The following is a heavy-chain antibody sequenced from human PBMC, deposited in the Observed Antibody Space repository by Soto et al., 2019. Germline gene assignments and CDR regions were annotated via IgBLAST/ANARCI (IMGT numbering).Heavy chain of an antibody. CDR1: GLTFSSYA. CDR3: ARDSSGYQNNWFDP. D-gene: IGHD3-22*01. Sequence: PGGSLRLSCAASGLTFSSYAMHWVRQAPGKGLEWVAVISYDGSNKYYADSVKGRFTISRDNSKNTLYLQMNSLRAEDTAVYYCARDSSGYQNNWFDPWGQGTLVTVSS. V-gene: IGHV3-30-3*01. J-gene: IGHJ5*02. CDR2: ISYDGSNK.